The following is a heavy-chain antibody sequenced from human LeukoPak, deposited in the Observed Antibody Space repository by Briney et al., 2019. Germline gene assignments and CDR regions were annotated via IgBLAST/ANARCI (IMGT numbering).Heavy chain of an antibody. CDR3: ARGRSGSKWELPYYYYYSFMDV. J-gene: IGHJ6*03. D-gene: IGHD1-26*01. CDR2: IFYSGGT. V-gene: IGHV4-59*01. CDR1: GGSFSGYY. Sequence: SGTLSLTFAVHGGSFSGYYWSWIRQPPGKGLEWSAYIFYSGGTNYNPSLKRRVTIPVDTSTNQFSLKLRCVTAADGTGYYCARGRSGSKWELPYYYYYSFMDVCGEGTTVTISS.